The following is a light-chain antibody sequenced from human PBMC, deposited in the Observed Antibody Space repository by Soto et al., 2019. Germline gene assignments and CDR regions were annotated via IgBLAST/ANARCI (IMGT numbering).Light chain of an antibody. CDR2: GES. J-gene: IGKJ4*01. Sequence: EIVLTQSPVTLSVSPGDRVTLSCRASQRLSSNLAWYQQRTGQAPRLLIYGESIRATGIPDRLSGSGSGTDLNLTISSLEPEDFAVYYCQKYGSSPLTCGGGTKVDIK. CDR1: QRLSSN. CDR3: QKYGSSPLT. V-gene: IGKV3-20*01.